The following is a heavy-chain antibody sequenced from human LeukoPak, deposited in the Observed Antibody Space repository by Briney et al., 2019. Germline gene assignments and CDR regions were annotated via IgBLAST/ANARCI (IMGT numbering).Heavy chain of an antibody. V-gene: IGHV1-69*05. D-gene: IGHD6-13*01. CDR2: IIPIFGTA. CDR1: GGAFSSYA. Sequence: SVKVSCKASGGAFSSYAISWVRQAPGQGLEWMGGIIPIFGTANYAQKFQGRVTITTDESTSTAYMELSSLRSEDTAVYYCARGPPYSSSWYRDNWFDPWGQGTLVTVSS. J-gene: IGHJ5*02. CDR3: ARGPPYSSSWYRDNWFDP.